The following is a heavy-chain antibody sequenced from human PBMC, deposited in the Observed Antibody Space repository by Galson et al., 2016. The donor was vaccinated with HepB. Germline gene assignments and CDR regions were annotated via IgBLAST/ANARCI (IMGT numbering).Heavy chain of an antibody. Sequence: ETLSLTCSVSGDSISNINYYWAWIRQPPGKGLEWIGSGFHSGSSFYNPSLKSRITISLNTSKNQFSLKLTSVTAADTAVYYCARSTRSTSSRFDYWGQGTLVTVSS. D-gene: IGHD2-15*01. CDR1: GDSISNINYY. CDR2: GFHSGSS. V-gene: IGHV4-39*07. CDR3: ARSTRSTSSRFDY. J-gene: IGHJ4*02.